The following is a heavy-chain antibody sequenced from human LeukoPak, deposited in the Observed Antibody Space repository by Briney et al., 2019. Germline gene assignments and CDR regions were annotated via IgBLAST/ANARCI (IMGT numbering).Heavy chain of an antibody. CDR3: ARDSLGITAVGNY. Sequence: PSETLSLTCAVYGGSFSGYYCSWIRQPAGKGLEWIGRIYGRGGTNYNPSLKSRVTMSLDTSKNQFSLKLTSVTAADTAVYYCARDSLGITAVGNYWGQGTLVTVSS. CDR1: GGSFSGYY. CDR2: IYGRGGT. D-gene: IGHD6-13*01. J-gene: IGHJ4*02. V-gene: IGHV4-4*07.